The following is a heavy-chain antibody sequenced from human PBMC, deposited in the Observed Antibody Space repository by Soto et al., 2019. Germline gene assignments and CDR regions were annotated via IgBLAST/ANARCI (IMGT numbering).Heavy chain of an antibody. Sequence: PGGSLRLSCAASGFTFSSYEMNGVRQAPGKGLEWVSYISSSGSTIYYADSVKGRFTISRDNAKNSLYLQMKSLRAEDTAVYYCARVQQLVLCYWGQGTLVTVSS. CDR1: GFTFSSYE. V-gene: IGHV3-48*03. CDR3: ARVQQLVLCY. J-gene: IGHJ4*02. CDR2: ISSSGSTI. D-gene: IGHD6-6*01.